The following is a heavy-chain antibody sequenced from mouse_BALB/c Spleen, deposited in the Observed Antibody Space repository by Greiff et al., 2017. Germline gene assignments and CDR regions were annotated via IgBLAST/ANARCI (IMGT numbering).Heavy chain of an antibody. CDR1: GYAFSSSW. D-gene: IGHD2-12*01. Sequence: QVQLQQSGPELVKPGASVKISCKASGYAFSSSWMNWVKQRPGQGLEWIGRIYPGDGDTNYNGKFKGKATLTADKSSSTAYMQLSSLTSVDSAVYFCARGELRRFAYWGQGTLVTVSA. CDR3: ARGELRRFAY. J-gene: IGHJ3*01. CDR2: IYPGDGDT. V-gene: IGHV1-82*01.